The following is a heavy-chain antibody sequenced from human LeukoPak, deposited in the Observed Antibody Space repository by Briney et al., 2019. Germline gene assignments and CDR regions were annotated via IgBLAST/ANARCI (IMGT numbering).Heavy chain of an antibody. V-gene: IGHV1-18*01. CDR2: ISAYNGNT. D-gene: IGHD1-26*01. CDR1: GYTFTSYG. CDR3: ARDRRWELQDSAFDY. J-gene: IGHJ4*02. Sequence: ASVKVSCKASGYTFTSYGISWVRQAPGQGLEWMGWISAYNGNTNYAQKFQGRVTITTGESTSTAYMELSSLRSEDTAVYYCARDRRWELQDSAFDYWGQGTLVTVSS.